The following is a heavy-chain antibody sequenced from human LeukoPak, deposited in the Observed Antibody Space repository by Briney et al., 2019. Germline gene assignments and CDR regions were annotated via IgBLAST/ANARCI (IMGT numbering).Heavy chain of an antibody. CDR1: GFSFSTYG. V-gene: IGHV3-30*02. CDR2: MRYDGSQK. Sequence: PGGSLRLSCAASGFSFSTYGMHWVRQAPGKGLEWMTFMRYDGSQKYYADSVKGRFTISRDNAKNTLYLQMNSLRAEDTAVYYCARSGGNIRFLEWYGPGDAFDIWGQGTMVTVSS. D-gene: IGHD3-3*01. J-gene: IGHJ3*02. CDR3: ARSGGNIRFLEWYGPGDAFDI.